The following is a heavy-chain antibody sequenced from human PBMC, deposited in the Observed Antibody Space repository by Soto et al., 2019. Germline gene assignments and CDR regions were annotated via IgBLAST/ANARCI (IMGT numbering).Heavy chain of an antibody. Sequence: GGSLRLSCAASGFTFDDYAMHWVRQAPGKGLEWVSGISWNSGSIDYADSVKGRFAISRDNAKNSLYLQMNSLRTEDTALYYCAKDIGYSSGPEYFQHWGQGTLVTVSS. CDR2: ISWNSGSI. CDR3: AKDIGYSSGPEYFQH. CDR1: GFTFDDYA. V-gene: IGHV3-9*01. J-gene: IGHJ1*01. D-gene: IGHD6-19*01.